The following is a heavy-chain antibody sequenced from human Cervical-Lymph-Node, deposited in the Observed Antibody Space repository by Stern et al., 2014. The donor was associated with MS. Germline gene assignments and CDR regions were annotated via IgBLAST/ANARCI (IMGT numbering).Heavy chain of an antibody. CDR2: IYPSGSDT. CDR3: ARQDVVVPAGRFGAYYGMDV. D-gene: IGHD2-2*01. J-gene: IGHJ6*02. CDR1: GYRFTSYW. V-gene: IGHV5-51*01. Sequence: EVQLLESGAEVKKPGESLKISCKGSGYRFTSYWIGWVRQMPGKGLEWMGIIYPSGSDTRYSPSFPGQVTISADKSISTAYLQWSTLKASDTAMYYCARQDVVVPAGRFGAYYGMDVWGQGTTVTVSS.